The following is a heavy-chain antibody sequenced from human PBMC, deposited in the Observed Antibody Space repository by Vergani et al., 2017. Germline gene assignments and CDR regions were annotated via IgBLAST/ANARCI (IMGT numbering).Heavy chain of an antibody. Sequence: QVQLVQSGAEVKKPVASVTVSCKVSGYTLTELSMHWVRQAPGKGLEWMGGFDPEDGETIYAQKFQGRVTMTEDTSTDTAYMELSSLRSEDTAVYYCATVWSAAAGTIFDYWGQGTLVTVSS. D-gene: IGHD6-13*01. J-gene: IGHJ4*02. V-gene: IGHV1-24*01. CDR1: GYTLTELS. CDR3: ATVWSAAAGTIFDY. CDR2: FDPEDGET.